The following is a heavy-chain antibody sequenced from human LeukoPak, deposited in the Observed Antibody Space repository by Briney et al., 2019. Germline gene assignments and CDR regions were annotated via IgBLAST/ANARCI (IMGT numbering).Heavy chain of an antibody. CDR3: ARVTRITIFGVAHFDY. CDR1: GGSFSGYY. J-gene: IGHJ4*02. CDR2: IYYSGST. D-gene: IGHD3-3*01. V-gene: IGHV4-34*01. Sequence: PSETLSLTCAVYGGSFSGYYWSWIRQPPGKGLEWIGSIYYSGSTYYNPSLKSRVTISVDTSKNQFSLKLSSVTAADTAVYYCARVTRITIFGVAHFDYWGQGTLVIVSS.